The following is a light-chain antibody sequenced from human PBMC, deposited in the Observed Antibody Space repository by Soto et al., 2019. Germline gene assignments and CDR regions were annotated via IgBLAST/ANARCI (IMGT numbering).Light chain of an antibody. J-gene: IGKJ2*01. CDR3: HQHCSSPNT. CDR1: QSVIDNY. Sequence: EIVLTQSPGTLSLSPGERVTLSCRASQSVIDNYLAWFQQKPGQAPRLLIYRASSRATGIPDRFSGSGSGTDFDLTISRLEPDDFAVYYCHQHCSSPNTFGQGTKLEIK. CDR2: RAS. V-gene: IGKV3-20*01.